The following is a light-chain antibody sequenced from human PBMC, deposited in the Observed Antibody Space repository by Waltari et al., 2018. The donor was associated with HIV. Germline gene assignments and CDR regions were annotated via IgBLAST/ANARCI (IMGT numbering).Light chain of an antibody. Sequence: NFMLTQPHSVSGSPGKTIRISCTRNSGSIASNYVQWYRQRPGSSPVTLIYEDDQRPGGAPWRFSESIASSSTAVSVTVSGLAVEYEADYSWQSYETGDYVVVFGAGNKVTV. CDR2: EDD. V-gene: IGLV6-57*01. CDR1: SGSIASNY. CDR3: QSYETGDYVVV. J-gene: IGLJ3*02.